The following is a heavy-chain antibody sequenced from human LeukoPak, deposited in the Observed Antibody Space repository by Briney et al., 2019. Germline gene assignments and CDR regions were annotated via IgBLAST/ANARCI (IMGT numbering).Heavy chain of an antibody. CDR2: ISAYNHNA. J-gene: IGHJ5*02. V-gene: IGHV1-18*01. CDR1: GYTFTSYG. D-gene: IGHD2-2*01. CDR3: ARSYCSSTSCPGSRFDP. Sequence: ASVKVSCKASGYTFTSYGISRVRQAPGQGLQWMGWISAYNHNANYAQKFQGRVSMTTDTSTSTAYMELRNLRSDDTAVYYCARSYCSSTSCPGSRFDPWGQGTLVSVSS.